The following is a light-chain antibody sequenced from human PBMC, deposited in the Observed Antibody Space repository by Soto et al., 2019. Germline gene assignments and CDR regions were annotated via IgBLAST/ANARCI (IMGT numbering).Light chain of an antibody. Sequence: NFMLTQPHSVSESPGKTVTISCTRSSGSIASNSVQWYQQRPGSAPTTVIFEDSQRPSGVPDRYSGSIDSSSNSASLTISGLKSEDEADYYCQSYDNSNVVFGGGTQLTVL. J-gene: IGLJ2*01. V-gene: IGLV6-57*04. CDR2: EDS. CDR3: QSYDNSNVV. CDR1: SGSIASNS.